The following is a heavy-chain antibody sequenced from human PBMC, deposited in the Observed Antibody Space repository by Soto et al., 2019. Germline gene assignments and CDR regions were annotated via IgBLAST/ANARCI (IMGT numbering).Heavy chain of an antibody. Sequence: SETLSLTCAVYGGSFSGYYWSWIRQPPGKGLEWIGEINHSGSTNHNPSLKSRVTISVDTSKNQFSLKLSSVTAADTAVYYCARGDTWQLVDLWGQGILVTVSS. CDR1: GGSFSGYY. V-gene: IGHV4-34*01. D-gene: IGHD6-6*01. CDR3: ARGDTWQLVDL. CDR2: INHSGST. J-gene: IGHJ5*02.